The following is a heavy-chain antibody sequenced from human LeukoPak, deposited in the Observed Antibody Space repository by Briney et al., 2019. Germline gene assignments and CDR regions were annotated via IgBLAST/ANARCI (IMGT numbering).Heavy chain of an antibody. D-gene: IGHD3-22*01. CDR3: AKSATYYYDSSGLYYFDY. V-gene: IGHV1-69*01. Sequence: ASVKVSCKASGGTFSSYAISWVRQAPGQGLEWMGGIIPIFGTANYAQKFQGGVTITADESTSTAYMELSSLRSEDTAVYYCAKSATYYYDSSGLYYFDYWGQGTLVTVSS. CDR2: IIPIFGTA. J-gene: IGHJ4*02. CDR1: GGTFSSYA.